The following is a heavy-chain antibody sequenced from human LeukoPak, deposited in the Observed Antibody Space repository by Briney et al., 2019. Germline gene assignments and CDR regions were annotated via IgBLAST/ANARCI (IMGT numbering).Heavy chain of an antibody. CDR3: ATLNWDDGVVSGFDR. CDR1: GIDISYHY. CDR2: IRQDGNEI. D-gene: IGHD2-2*01. Sequence: GGCLRLFCVASGIDISYHYVGWIRQAPGKGLEWVANIRQDGNEIYYMDSVKGRFTISRDNAKKSLYLQMNLLRAEDTAVYYCATLNWDDGVVSGFDRWGQGILVTVSS. J-gene: IGHJ5*02. V-gene: IGHV3-7*01.